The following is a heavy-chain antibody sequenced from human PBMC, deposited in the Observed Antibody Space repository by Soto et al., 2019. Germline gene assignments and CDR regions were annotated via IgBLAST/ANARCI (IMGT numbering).Heavy chain of an antibody. CDR1: GGTFSSYA. CDR3: ARDRGNVDTAMVGVFDY. D-gene: IGHD5-18*01. Sequence: QVQLVQSGAEVKKPGSSVKVSCKASGGTFSSYAISWVRQAPGQGLEWMGGIIPIFGTANYAQKCQGRVTITADKSTSTAYMELSSLRSEDTAVYYCARDRGNVDTAMVGVFDYWGQGTLVNVSS. J-gene: IGHJ4*02. V-gene: IGHV1-69*06. CDR2: IIPIFGTA.